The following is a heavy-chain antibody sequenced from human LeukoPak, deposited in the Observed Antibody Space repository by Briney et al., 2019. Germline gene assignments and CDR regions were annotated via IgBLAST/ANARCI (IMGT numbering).Heavy chain of an antibody. D-gene: IGHD2-15*01. CDR1: GFSFSSSW. Sequence: GGSLRLSCEASGFSFSSSWMTWVRQAPGKGLEWVATIKNDGSDKYYVDSVKGRFTLSRDNAKSSLHLQMNSLRVEDTAVYYCADLGYTDGGQGTLVTVSS. V-gene: IGHV3-7*01. CDR3: ADLGYTD. CDR2: IKNDGSDK. J-gene: IGHJ4*02.